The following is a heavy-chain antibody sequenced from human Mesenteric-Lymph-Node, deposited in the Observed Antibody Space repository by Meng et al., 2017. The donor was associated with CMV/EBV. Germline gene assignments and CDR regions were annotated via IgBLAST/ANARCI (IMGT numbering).Heavy chain of an antibody. V-gene: IGHV1-3*01. CDR1: GYTFDRYG. D-gene: IGHD3-10*01. Sequence: SGYTFDRYGLHWVRQAPGQSLEWMGWIKAGNDNTKYSQKLQGRVTITRDTSANTAYMELSSLRSEDMAVYFCARGQYGSGRPQGNLDYWGQGTLVTVSS. J-gene: IGHJ4*02. CDR2: IKAGNDNT. CDR3: ARGQYGSGRPQGNLDY.